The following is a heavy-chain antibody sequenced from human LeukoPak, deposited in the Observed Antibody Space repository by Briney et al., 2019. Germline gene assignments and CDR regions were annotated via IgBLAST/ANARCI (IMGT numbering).Heavy chain of an antibody. D-gene: IGHD3-22*01. Sequence: PSETLSLTCTVSGGSISSYYWSWIRQPPGKGLEWIGYIYYSGSTNYNPSLKSRVTISVDTSKNQFSLKLSSVTAADTAVYYCASQTYYYDSSGYYLFDYWGQGTLVTVSS. CDR3: ASQTYYYDSSGYYLFDY. J-gene: IGHJ4*02. CDR2: IYYSGST. V-gene: IGHV4-59*08. CDR1: GGSISSYY.